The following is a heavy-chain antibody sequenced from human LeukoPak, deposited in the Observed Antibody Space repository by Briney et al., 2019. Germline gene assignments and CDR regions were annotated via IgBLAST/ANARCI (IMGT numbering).Heavy chain of an antibody. Sequence: SETLSLTCTVSGRSISSYYWSWIRQPAGKGLEWIGRIYTSGSTNYNPSLKSRVTMSVDTSKDQFSLKLSSVTAADTAVYYCARDTRTLGYCTNGVCYPYYYYMDVWGKGTTVTVSS. V-gene: IGHV4-4*07. J-gene: IGHJ6*03. D-gene: IGHD2-8*01. CDR3: ARDTRTLGYCTNGVCYPYYYYMDV. CDR1: GRSISSYY. CDR2: IYTSGST.